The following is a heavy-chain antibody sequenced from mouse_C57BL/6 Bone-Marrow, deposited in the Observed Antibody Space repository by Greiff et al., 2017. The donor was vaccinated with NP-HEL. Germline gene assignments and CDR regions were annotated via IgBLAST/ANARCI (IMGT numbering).Heavy chain of an antibody. Sequence: VQLQQPGAELVMPGASVKLSCKASGYTFTSYWMHWVKQRPGQGLEWIGELDPSDSYTNYNEKFNGKSTLTVDKSSSTAYMQLSSLTSEDSAVYYCAVGAMDYEGQGTSVTVSS. J-gene: IGHJ4*01. CDR3: AVGAMDY. CDR1: GYTFTSYW. V-gene: IGHV1-69*01. CDR2: LDPSDSYT.